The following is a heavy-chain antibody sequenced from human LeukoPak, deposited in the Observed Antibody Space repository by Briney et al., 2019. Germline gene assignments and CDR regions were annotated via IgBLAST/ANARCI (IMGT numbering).Heavy chain of an antibody. D-gene: IGHD2-21*01. V-gene: IGHV3-48*01. CDR2: ISSSSSTI. J-gene: IGHJ4*02. CDR3: ARMIGGASGDFDN. Sequence: PVWTLRLSCAASGFTFSSYTMNWGRQAPGKLLEWVLYISSSSSTIYYADSVRGRFIISRDNNKNSLHLQMNSLRVEDTAMYYCARMIGGASGDFDNWGQGTLVTVSS. CDR1: GFTFSSYT.